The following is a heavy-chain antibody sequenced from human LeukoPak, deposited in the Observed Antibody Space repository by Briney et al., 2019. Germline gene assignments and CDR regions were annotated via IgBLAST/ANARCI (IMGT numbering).Heavy chain of an antibody. CDR1: GFTFSSYA. J-gene: IGHJ6*02. Sequence: QPGRSLRLSCAASGFTFSSYAMHWVRQGPGKGLEWVAVISYDGSNKYYADSVKGRFTISRDNSKNTLYLQMNSLRAEDTAVYYCARDQTVTTERYDYYYYYGMDVWGQGTTVTVSS. CDR3: ARDQTVTTERYDYYYYYGMDV. CDR2: ISYDGSNK. D-gene: IGHD4-11*01. V-gene: IGHV3-30-3*01.